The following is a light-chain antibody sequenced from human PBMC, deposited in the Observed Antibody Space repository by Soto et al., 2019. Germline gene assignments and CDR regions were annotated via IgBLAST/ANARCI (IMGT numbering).Light chain of an antibody. CDR2: DAS. CDR3: QQRSNLRCT. CDR1: QSVSSY. Sequence: EIVLTQSPATLSLSPGERATLSCRASQSVSSYLAWYQQKPGQAPRLLIYDASNRATGIPARFSGSGSGTDFTLTISSLEPEDFAVYYCQQRSNLRCTFGQGTKLEIK. J-gene: IGKJ2*02. V-gene: IGKV3-11*01.